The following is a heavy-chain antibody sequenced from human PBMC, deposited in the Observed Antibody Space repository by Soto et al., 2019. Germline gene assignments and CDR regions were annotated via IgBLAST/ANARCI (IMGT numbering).Heavy chain of an antibody. J-gene: IGHJ4*02. D-gene: IGHD5-12*01. CDR2: ISSSSSYI. CDR3: ARFGYTTEAH. Sequence: GGSLGLSCAASGFTFSSYTMIWVRQAPGKGLEWVSSISSSSSYIYYADSVKGRFTISRDNAKNSLYLQMNSLRAEDTAVYYCARFGYTTEAHWGQGTLVTVS. V-gene: IGHV3-21*01. CDR1: GFTFSSYT.